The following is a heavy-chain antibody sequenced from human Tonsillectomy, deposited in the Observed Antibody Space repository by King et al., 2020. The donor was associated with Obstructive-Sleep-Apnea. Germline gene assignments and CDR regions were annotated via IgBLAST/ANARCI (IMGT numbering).Heavy chain of an antibody. V-gene: IGHV7-4-1*02. J-gene: IGHJ5*02. CDR3: ARDVAAAEAS. D-gene: IGHD6-13*01. CDR2: INTNTGNQ. Sequence: VQLVESGSELNKPGASVNGFCKASGYTFTSYALKWVRQAPGQGLEWMVWINTNTGNQTYAQGFTVRVVFSLDTSVSTAYLQISSLKAEDTAVYYCARDVAAAEASWGQGTLVTVSS. CDR1: GYTFTSYA.